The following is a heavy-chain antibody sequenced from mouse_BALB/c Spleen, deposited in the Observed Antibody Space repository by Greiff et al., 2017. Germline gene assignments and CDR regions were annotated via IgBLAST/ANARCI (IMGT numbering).Heavy chain of an antibody. CDR3: ARGGNYWYFDV. J-gene: IGHJ1*01. CDR1: GFTFSDYY. Sequence: EVKLVESGGGLVKPGGSLKLSCAASGFTFSDYYMYWVRQTPEKRLEWVATISDGGSYTYYPDSVKGRFTISRDNAKNNLYLQMSSLKSEDTAMYCCARGGNYWYFDVWGAGTTVTVSS. CDR2: ISDGGSYT. V-gene: IGHV5-4*02. D-gene: IGHD2-1*01.